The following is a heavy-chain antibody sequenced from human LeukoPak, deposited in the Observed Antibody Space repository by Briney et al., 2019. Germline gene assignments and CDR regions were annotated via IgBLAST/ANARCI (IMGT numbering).Heavy chain of an antibody. J-gene: IGHJ4*02. CDR3: VTDYLQGEMATIRVNY. V-gene: IGHV3-15*01. Sequence: GGSLRPSCAASGFTFSNAWMSWVRQAPGKGLEWVGRIQSKADGGAADYAAPVKGKFTISRDDPKNTVYLQMNSLKTEDTAVYYCVTDYLQGEMATIRVNYWGQGTLVTVSS. D-gene: IGHD5-24*01. CDR2: IQSKADGGAA. CDR1: GFTFSNAW.